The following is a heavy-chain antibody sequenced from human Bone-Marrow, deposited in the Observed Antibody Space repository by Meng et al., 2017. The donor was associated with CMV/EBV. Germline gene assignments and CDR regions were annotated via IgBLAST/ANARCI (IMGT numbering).Heavy chain of an antibody. V-gene: IGHV1-8*02. CDR3: ARRVGASWGYFQH. D-gene: IGHD1-26*01. CDR2: MNPNTGNT. CDR1: GGTFSSYA. J-gene: IGHJ1*01. Sequence: ASVKVSCKASGGTFSSYAISWVRQAPGQGLEWMGWMNPNTGNTGYSQKFQGRVTLTRDTSTSTAYMELSSLTSEDTAVYYCARRVGASWGYFQHWGQCTLVTVSS.